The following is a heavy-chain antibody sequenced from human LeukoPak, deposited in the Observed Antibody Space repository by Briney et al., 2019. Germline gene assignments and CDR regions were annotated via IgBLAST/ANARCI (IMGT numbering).Heavy chain of an antibody. Sequence: SGGSLRLSCAASGFTVSSNFLSWVRQPPGKGLEWASDIYSGGSTYYADSVKGRFTISRDNSKNTLYLQMNSLRAEDTAVYYCTRGGGGSFPHYWGQGTLVTVSS. D-gene: IGHD2-21*01. CDR3: TRGGGGSFPHY. CDR2: IYSGGST. CDR1: GFTVSSNF. J-gene: IGHJ4*02. V-gene: IGHV3-53*01.